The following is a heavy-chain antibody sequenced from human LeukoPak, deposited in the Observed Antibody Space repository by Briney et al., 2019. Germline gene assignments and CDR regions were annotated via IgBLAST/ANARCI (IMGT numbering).Heavy chain of an antibody. CDR1: GFPFSNYW. J-gene: IGHJ4*02. Sequence: GGSLRLSCAASGFPFSNYWMHWVRHAPGKGLVWVSRVNSDGSTTNYAGSVKGRFTISRVKAENTLYKRMNSLRPEDTAVYYCARGYYSSSRIDYGGQGTLVTVS. CDR2: VNSDGSTT. D-gene: IGHD6-13*01. V-gene: IGHV3-74*01. CDR3: ARGYYSSSRIDY.